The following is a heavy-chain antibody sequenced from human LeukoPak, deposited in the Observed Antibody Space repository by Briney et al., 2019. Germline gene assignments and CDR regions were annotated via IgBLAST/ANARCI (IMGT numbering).Heavy chain of an antibody. V-gene: IGHV3-23*01. Sequence: GGSLRLSCAASGFTFSSYAMSLVRQAPGKGLEWVSAISGSGGSTYYADSVKGRFTISRDNPKNTLYLQMNSLRAEDTAVYYCAKDTAMVPEYYFDYWGQGTLVTVSS. CDR3: AKDTAMVPEYYFDY. J-gene: IGHJ4*02. CDR2: ISGSGGST. CDR1: GFTFSSYA. D-gene: IGHD5-18*01.